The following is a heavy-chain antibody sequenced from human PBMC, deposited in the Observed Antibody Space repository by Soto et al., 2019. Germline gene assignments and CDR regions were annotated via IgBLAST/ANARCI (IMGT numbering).Heavy chain of an antibody. CDR3: ARTRNGGVADSFDS. J-gene: IGHJ5*01. CDR1: GFTFSRHA. CDR2: ISRDGSYI. D-gene: IGHD3-3*01. V-gene: IGHV3-30*04. Sequence: QVQLVESGGGEVQPGGSLRLSCAASGFTFSRHAIHWDRLTPGRGLEWVLAISRDGSYIYYTDSVKGRFTVSRDNSKNTVFVQMNRLIPDDTALYFCARTRNGGVADSFDSWGQGTRVTVSS.